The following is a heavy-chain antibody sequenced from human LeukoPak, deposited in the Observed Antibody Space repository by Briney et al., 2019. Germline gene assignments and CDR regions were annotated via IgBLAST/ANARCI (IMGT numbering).Heavy chain of an antibody. CDR3: ARGFVQGGHDIVVVPAAMGTEYFFDY. J-gene: IGHJ4*02. CDR1: GGSFSGYY. D-gene: IGHD2-2*01. CDR2: INHSGST. Sequence: PSKTLSLTCAVYGGSFSGYYWSWIRQPPGKGLEWIGEINHSGSTNYNPSLKSRVTISVDTSKNQFSLKLSSVTAADTAVYYCARGFVQGGHDIVVVPAAMGTEYFFDYWGQGTLVTVSS. V-gene: IGHV4-34*01.